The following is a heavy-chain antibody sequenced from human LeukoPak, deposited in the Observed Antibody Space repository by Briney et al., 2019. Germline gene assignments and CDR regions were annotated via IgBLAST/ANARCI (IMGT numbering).Heavy chain of an antibody. Sequence: KPGGSLRLFCAASGFTFSDYYMSWIRPAPRKGMEWVSYISSSGSNIYYADSVKGRFTISRDNAKNSLYLQMNSLRAEDTAVYYCARDLSPDFTRYCSSTSCYPGYFQHWGQGTLVTVSS. CDR2: ISSSGSNI. V-gene: IGHV3-11*01. CDR1: GFTFSDYY. CDR3: ARDLSPDFTRYCSSTSCYPGYFQH. D-gene: IGHD2-2*01. J-gene: IGHJ1*01.